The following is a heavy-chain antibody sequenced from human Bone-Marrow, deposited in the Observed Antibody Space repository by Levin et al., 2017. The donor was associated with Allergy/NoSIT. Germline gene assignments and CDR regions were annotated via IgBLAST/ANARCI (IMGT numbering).Heavy chain of an antibody. CDR1: GFTFSSHA. CDR2: ISGSGEST. V-gene: IGHV3-23*01. D-gene: IGHD5-18*01. J-gene: IGHJ3*02. Sequence: GGSLRLSCAASGFTFSSHAMSWVRQAPGKGLEWVSAISGSGESTYYTDSVRGRFTISRDNSKNTLYLQMNSLRAEDAALYYCAKTRGYSYGFGSFDIWGQGTMVTVSS. CDR3: AKTRGYSYGFGSFDI.